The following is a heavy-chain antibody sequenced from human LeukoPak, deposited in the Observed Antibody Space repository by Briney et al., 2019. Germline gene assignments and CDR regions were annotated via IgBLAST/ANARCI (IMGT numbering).Heavy chain of an antibody. Sequence: SETLSLTCTVSGGSISSGDYYWSWIRQPPGKGLEWIGYIYYSGSTYYNPSLKSRVTISVDTSKNQFSLKLSSVTAADTAVYYCARGITMIVVVIPDHFDYWGQGTLVTVSS. J-gene: IGHJ4*02. V-gene: IGHV4-30-4*01. D-gene: IGHD3-22*01. CDR3: ARGITMIVVVIPDHFDY. CDR1: GGSISSGDYY. CDR2: IYYSGST.